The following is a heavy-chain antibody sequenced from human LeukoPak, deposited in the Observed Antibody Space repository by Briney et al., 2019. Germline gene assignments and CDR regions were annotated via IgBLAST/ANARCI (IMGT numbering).Heavy chain of an antibody. D-gene: IGHD1-26*01. CDR2: ISGSGGGT. CDR1: GFTFSGYA. J-gene: IGHJ6*03. Sequence: GGSLRLSCAVSGFTFSGYAMSWVRQAAGKGLEWVSLISGSGGGTYYADSVKGRFTISRDNSKNTLYLQLNSLRVEDTAVYYCAKNRGAGSHYYYHMNVWGKGTTATVSS. CDR3: AKNRGAGSHYYYHMNV. V-gene: IGHV3-23*01.